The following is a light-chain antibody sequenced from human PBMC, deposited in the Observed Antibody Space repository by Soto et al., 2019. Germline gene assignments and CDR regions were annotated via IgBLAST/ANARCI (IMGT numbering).Light chain of an antibody. CDR1: QTISSW. Sequence: DIQMTQSPSTLSASVGDRVTITCRASQTISSWLAWYQQKLGKAPKLLIYDASNLESGVPSRFSGSGSGTEFTLTISSLQPDDFATYYCQQYSSCPTFCQGTKVEIK. CDR3: QQYSSCPT. V-gene: IGKV1-5*01. J-gene: IGKJ1*01. CDR2: DAS.